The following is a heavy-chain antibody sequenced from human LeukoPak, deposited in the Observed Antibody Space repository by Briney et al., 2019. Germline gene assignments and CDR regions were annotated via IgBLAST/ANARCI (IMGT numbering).Heavy chain of an antibody. CDR3: ARDPYDGNYFFDY. J-gene: IGHJ4*02. V-gene: IGHV1-2*02. D-gene: IGHD3-3*01. CDR2: FNANSGAT. CDR1: GYTVTGYH. Sequence: ASVKVSCKTSGYTVTGYHVHWVRQAPGQGLEWMGLFNANSGATKYAQKFQGRVTMTRDTSISTDFMELTSLISDDTAIYYCARDPYDGNYFFDYWGQGTLVTVAS.